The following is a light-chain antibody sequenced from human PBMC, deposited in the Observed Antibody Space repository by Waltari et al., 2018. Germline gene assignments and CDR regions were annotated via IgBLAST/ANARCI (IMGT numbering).Light chain of an antibody. CDR3: GTWDNNLSALV. CDR2: HPE. CDR1: TSHIGNTY. Sequence: QSVLTQPPSVSAAPGQKVTISCSGSTSHIGNTYISWYQHLPGASPTVFIYHPEKRPSGIPDRFSGSKSGTSASLGIPGLQTGDEAAYYCGTWDNNLSALVFGGGTRLTVL. V-gene: IGLV1-51*01. J-gene: IGLJ2*01.